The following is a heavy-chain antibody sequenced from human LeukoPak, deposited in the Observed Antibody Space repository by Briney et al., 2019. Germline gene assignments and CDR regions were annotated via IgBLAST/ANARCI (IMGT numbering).Heavy chain of an antibody. J-gene: IGHJ4*02. Sequence: GASVKVSCKASGYTFTGYYMHWVRQAPGQGLEWMGWINPNSGGTNYAQKFQGRVTMTRDTSISTAYMELSRLRSDDTAVYYCARGHLRLGELSFKVVPLGCWGQGTLATVSS. CDR3: ARGHLRLGELSFKVVPLGC. CDR2: INPNSGGT. V-gene: IGHV1-2*02. D-gene: IGHD3-16*02. CDR1: GYTFTGYY.